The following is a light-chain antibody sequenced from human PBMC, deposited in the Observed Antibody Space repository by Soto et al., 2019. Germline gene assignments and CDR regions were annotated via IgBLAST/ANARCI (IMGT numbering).Light chain of an antibody. CDR1: SSDVGGYNY. CDR2: EVN. Sequence: QSALTQPPSASGSPGQSVTISCTGTSSDVGGYNYVSWYQQYPGKAPKLMIYEVNKRPSGVPDRFSGSKSDNTASLTVSGLQAEDEADYYCSSYAGSNNLVFGGGTKVTVL. V-gene: IGLV2-8*01. J-gene: IGLJ2*01. CDR3: SSYAGSNNLV.